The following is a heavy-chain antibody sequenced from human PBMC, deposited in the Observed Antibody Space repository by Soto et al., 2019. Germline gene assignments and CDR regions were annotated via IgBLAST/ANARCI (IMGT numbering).Heavy chain of an antibody. V-gene: IGHV3-21*01. D-gene: IGHD2-2*01. CDR3: ARDQVVVVPAAIVLVNYYYGMDV. J-gene: IGHJ6*02. CDR2: ISSSSYI. CDR1: GFTSSSYS. Sequence: XRTLRLSCSASGFTSSSYSNNWDHQAPGKGLEWVSSISSSSYIYYADSVTGRFTISRDNAKNSLYLQMNSLRAEDTAVYYCARDQVVVVPAAIVLVNYYYGMDVRGQGTTVTVSS.